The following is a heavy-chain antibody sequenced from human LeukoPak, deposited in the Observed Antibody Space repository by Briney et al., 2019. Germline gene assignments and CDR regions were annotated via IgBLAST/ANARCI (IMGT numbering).Heavy chain of an antibody. D-gene: IGHD5-24*01. CDR1: GFTFSSYW. V-gene: IGHV3-7*03. CDR2: IKQDGSEK. J-gene: IGHJ4*02. CDR3: ARRGMAGPLFHFDY. Sequence: GGSLRLSCAASGFTFSSYWMSWVRQAPGKGLEWVANIKQDGSEKYYVDSVKGRFTISRDNAKNSLYLQMNILRAEDTAVYYCARRGMAGPLFHFDYWGQGTLVTVSS.